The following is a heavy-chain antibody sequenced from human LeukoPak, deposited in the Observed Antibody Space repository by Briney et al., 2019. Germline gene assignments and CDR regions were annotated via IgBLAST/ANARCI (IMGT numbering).Heavy chain of an antibody. CDR1: AFTFSDYS. Sequence: PGGSLRLSCAASAFTFSDYSMNWVRQAPGKGLEWVSYISGRSSTIYYADSVKGRFTISRDNAKNSMYLQMNRLRADDTAVYYCARDRIKSGSYYFDYWGQGTLVTVSS. D-gene: IGHD1-26*01. J-gene: IGHJ4*02. CDR2: ISGRSSTI. V-gene: IGHV3-48*01. CDR3: ARDRIKSGSYYFDY.